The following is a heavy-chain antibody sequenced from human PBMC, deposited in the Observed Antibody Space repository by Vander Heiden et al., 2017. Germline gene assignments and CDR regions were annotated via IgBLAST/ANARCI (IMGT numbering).Heavy chain of an antibody. CDR1: GFTFSRYA. D-gene: IGHD6-19*01. CDR2: ISYDGSNK. V-gene: IGHV3-30*04. J-gene: IGHJ4*02. Sequence: QVQLVESGGGVVQPGRSLRLSCAASGFTFSRYAIHWVRQAPGKGLEWVAVISYDGSNKYYADSVKGRFTISRDNSKNTLYLQMNSLRAEDTAVYYCAQEQWLVDVYYFDYWGQGTLVTVSS. CDR3: AQEQWLVDVYYFDY.